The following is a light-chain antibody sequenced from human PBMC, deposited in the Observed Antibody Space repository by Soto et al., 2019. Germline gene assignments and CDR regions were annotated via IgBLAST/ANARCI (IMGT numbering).Light chain of an antibody. Sequence: EIVMTQSPGTLSLSPGERATLSCRASQSVSSNYLAWCQQKPDQAPRLLIYAASSRATGIPDRFSGSGSGTDFTLTISRLEPEDFAVYYGQQYGNSPWTFGQGTKVEI. J-gene: IGKJ1*01. CDR3: QQYGNSPWT. CDR1: QSVSSNY. V-gene: IGKV3-20*01. CDR2: AAS.